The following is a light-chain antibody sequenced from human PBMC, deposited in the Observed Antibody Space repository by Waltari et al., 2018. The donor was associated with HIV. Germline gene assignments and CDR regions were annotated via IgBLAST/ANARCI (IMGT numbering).Light chain of an antibody. Sequence: QSVLTQPPSASGTPGQRVTISCSGSSSNIGSNTVSWYQQLPGTAPKLLIYSNNQPPAGVPDRFSGSKAGTSASLAISGLQSEDEADYYCAAWDDSLNGWVFGGGTKLTVL. CDR1: SSNIGSNT. V-gene: IGLV1-44*01. CDR2: SNN. CDR3: AAWDDSLNGWV. J-gene: IGLJ3*02.